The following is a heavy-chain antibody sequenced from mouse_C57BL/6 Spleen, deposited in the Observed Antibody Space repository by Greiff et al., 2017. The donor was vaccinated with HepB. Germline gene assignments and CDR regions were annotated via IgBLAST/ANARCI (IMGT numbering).Heavy chain of an antibody. CDR2: IDPSDSET. J-gene: IGHJ2*01. V-gene: IGHV1-52*01. CDR3: ARTGRRYYFDY. CDR1: GYTFTSYW. Sequence: QVQLQQPGAELVRPGSSMKLSCKASGYTFTSYWMHWVKQRPIQGLEWIGNIDPSDSETHYNQKFKDKATLTVDKSSSTAYMQLSSLTSEDSAVYYCARTGRRYYFDYWGQGTTLTVSS. D-gene: IGHD4-1*01.